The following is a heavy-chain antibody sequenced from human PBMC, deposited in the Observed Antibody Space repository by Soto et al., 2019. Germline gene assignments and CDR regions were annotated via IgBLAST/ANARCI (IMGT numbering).Heavy chain of an antibody. Sequence: GGSLRLSCAASGFTFSSYAMSWVRQAPGKGLEWVSAISGSGGSTYYADSVKGRFTISRDNSKNTLYLQMNSLRAEDTAVYYCAKSQRRSTSLTQDYWGQGTLVTVS. CDR2: ISGSGGST. CDR3: AKSQRRSTSLTQDY. V-gene: IGHV3-23*01. J-gene: IGHJ4*02. D-gene: IGHD2-2*01. CDR1: GFTFSSYA.